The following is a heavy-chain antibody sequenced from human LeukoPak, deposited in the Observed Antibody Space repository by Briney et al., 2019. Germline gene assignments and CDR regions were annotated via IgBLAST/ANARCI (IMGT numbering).Heavy chain of an antibody. CDR2: IYSGSST. J-gene: IGHJ5*02. CDR1: GFTFSTSE. Sequence: GGSLRLSCAASGFTFSTSEMNWVRQAPGKGLEWVSVIYSGSSTYYADSVKGRFTISRDNSKNTLYLQMNGLRAEDTAVYYCAREVEYSSGWSNWFDPWGQGTLVTVSS. V-gene: IGHV3-53*01. CDR3: AREVEYSSGWSNWFDP. D-gene: IGHD6-19*01.